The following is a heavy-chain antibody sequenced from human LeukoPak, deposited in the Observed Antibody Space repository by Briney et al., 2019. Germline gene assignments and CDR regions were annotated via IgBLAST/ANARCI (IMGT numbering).Heavy chain of an antibody. Sequence: GGSLRLSCAVSGFPFSSYTLSWVRQAPREGLEWVSAISGSGTHTYYSGSVKGRFTISRDNSKNTLYLQMNSLRAEDTAIYYCAKERQTGDYFTSDFWGQGTLATVSS. CDR1: GFPFSSYT. CDR3: AKERQTGDYFTSDF. V-gene: IGHV3-23*01. D-gene: IGHD4-17*01. CDR2: ISGSGTHT. J-gene: IGHJ4*02.